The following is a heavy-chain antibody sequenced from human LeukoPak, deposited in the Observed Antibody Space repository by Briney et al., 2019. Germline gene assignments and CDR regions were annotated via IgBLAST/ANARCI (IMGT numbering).Heavy chain of an antibody. Sequence: PSETLSLTCTVSGGSISSYYWSWIRQPPGKGLEWIGYIYYSGSTNYNPSLKSRATISVDTSKNQFSLKLSSVTAADTAVYYCASTTYYYDSSGLHYWGQGTLVTVSS. CDR1: GGSISSYY. CDR2: IYYSGST. D-gene: IGHD3-22*01. V-gene: IGHV4-59*08. J-gene: IGHJ4*02. CDR3: ASTTYYYDSSGLHY.